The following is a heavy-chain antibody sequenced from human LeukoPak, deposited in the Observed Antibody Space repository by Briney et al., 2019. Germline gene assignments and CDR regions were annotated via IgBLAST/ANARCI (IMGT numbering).Heavy chain of an antibody. J-gene: IGHJ4*02. CDR3: ARTYSYGSSYYFDY. CDR1: GGSISSGDYY. CDR2: IYYSGST. V-gene: IGHV4-30-4*01. D-gene: IGHD5-18*01. Sequence: SETLSLTCTVSGGSISSGDYYWSWIRQPPGKGLEWIGYIYYSGSTYYNPSLKSRVTISVDTSKNQFSLKLSSVTAADTAVYYCARTYSYGSSYYFDYWGQGTLVTVSS.